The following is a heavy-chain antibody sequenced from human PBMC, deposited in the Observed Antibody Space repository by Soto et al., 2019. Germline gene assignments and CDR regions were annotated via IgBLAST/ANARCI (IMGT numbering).Heavy chain of an antibody. J-gene: IGHJ5*02. V-gene: IGHV4-30-4*01. CDR3: ASHLGYCTNGVCYTGNWFDP. CDR2: IYYSGST. D-gene: IGHD2-8*01. Sequence: SETLSLTCTVSGGSISSGDYYWSWIRQPPGKGLEWIGYIYYSGSTYYNPSLKSRVTISVDTSKNQFSLKLSSVTAADTAVYYCASHLGYCTNGVCYTGNWFDPWGQGTLVTVSS. CDR1: GGSISSGDYY.